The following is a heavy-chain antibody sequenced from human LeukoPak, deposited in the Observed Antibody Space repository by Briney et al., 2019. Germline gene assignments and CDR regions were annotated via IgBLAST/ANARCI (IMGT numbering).Heavy chain of an antibody. CDR3: AELGITMIGGV. D-gene: IGHD3-10*02. CDR2: ISSSGSTI. Sequence: GGSLRLSCAASGFTFSSYEMNWVSQAPGKGLEWVSYISSSGSTIYYADSVKGRFTISRDNAKNSLYLQMNSLRAEDTAVYYCAELGITMIGGVWGKGTTVTVSS. J-gene: IGHJ6*04. CDR1: GFTFSSYE. V-gene: IGHV3-48*03.